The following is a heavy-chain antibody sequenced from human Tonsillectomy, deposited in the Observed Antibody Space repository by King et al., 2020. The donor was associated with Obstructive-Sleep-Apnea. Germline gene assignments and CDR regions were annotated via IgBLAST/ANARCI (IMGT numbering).Heavy chain of an antibody. CDR1: GFTFSHYA. D-gene: IGHD1-26*01. CDR3: ARGRLVGAIDY. J-gene: IGHJ4*02. Sequence: VQLVESGGGVVKPGRSLRLSCSASGFTFSHYALNWFRKAPGKGLDGWAVISYDGRNKYYAASVKGRFTISRDISKSTLFLQMNSLRAEDTAVYYCARGRLVGAIDYWGQGTLVTVSS. CDR2: ISYDGRNK. V-gene: IGHV3-30*04.